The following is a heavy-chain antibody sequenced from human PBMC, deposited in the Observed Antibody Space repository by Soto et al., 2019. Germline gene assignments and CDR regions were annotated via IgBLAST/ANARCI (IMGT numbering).Heavy chain of an antibody. CDR1: GGTFSSYA. J-gene: IGHJ4*02. D-gene: IGHD2-2*01. CDR3: AGRCDGTNCLAHFDY. CDR2: IIPIFGTP. Sequence: GASVKVSCKASGGTFSSYAISWVRQAPGQGLEWMGGIIPIFGTPNYAQKFQGRVTITADKSTSTAYMELNSLRSEDTAVYYCAGRCDGTNCLAHFDYWGQGTLVTVSS. V-gene: IGHV1-69*06.